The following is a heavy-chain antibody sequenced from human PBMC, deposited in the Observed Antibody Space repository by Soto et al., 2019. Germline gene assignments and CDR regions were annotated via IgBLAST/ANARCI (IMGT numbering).Heavy chain of an antibody. CDR3: ARMVATSRAEFDY. V-gene: IGHV1-69*02. Sequence: QVQLVQSGAEVKKPGSSVKVSCKASGGTFSSYTISWVRQAPGQGLEWMGRIIPILGIANYAQKFQGRVTITADKSTSTAYMELSSLRSEDTAVYYCARMVATSRAEFDYWGQGTLVTVPS. J-gene: IGHJ4*02. CDR1: GGTFSSYT. CDR2: IIPILGIA. D-gene: IGHD5-12*01.